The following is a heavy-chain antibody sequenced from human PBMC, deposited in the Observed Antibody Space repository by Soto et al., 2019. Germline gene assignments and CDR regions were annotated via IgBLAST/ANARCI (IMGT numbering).Heavy chain of an antibody. CDR3: ARFHRGYCSSTSCYVFDY. Sequence: SVKVSCKASGGTFSSYTISWVRQAPGQGLEWMGRIIPILGIANYAQKFQGRVTITADKSTSTAYMELSSLRSEDTAVYYCARFHRGYCSSTSCYVFDYWGQGTLVTVSS. CDR2: IIPILGIA. D-gene: IGHD2-2*01. V-gene: IGHV1-69*02. J-gene: IGHJ4*02. CDR1: GGTFSSYT.